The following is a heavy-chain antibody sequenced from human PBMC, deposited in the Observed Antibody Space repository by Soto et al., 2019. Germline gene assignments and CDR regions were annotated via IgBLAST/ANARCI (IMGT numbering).Heavy chain of an antibody. Sequence: PGGSLRLSCAASGFTFSSYAMSWVRQAPGKGLEWVSAISGSGGSTYYADSVKGWFTISRDNSKNTLYLQMNSLRAEDTAVYYCAKDEYIVVVVAATYDYWGQGTLVTVSS. CDR1: GFTFSSYA. D-gene: IGHD2-15*01. J-gene: IGHJ4*02. V-gene: IGHV3-23*01. CDR2: ISGSGGST. CDR3: AKDEYIVVVVAATYDY.